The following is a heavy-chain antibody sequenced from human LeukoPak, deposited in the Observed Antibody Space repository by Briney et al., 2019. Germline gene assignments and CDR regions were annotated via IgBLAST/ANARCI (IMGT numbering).Heavy chain of an antibody. D-gene: IGHD6-19*01. CDR1: GYPLCRNNY. J-gene: IGHJ5*01. CDR3: ARHDPRGSASTRFDS. V-gene: IGHV4-38-2*01. CDR2: IYGSEST. Sequence: SETLSLTYAVSGYPLCRNNYWGWVRQPPGKRLEWIGRIYGSESTTYNPSLMNRVTISVDTSRNHLSLQLTSATAPDTAVYYCARHDPRGSASTRFDSWGQGILVTISS.